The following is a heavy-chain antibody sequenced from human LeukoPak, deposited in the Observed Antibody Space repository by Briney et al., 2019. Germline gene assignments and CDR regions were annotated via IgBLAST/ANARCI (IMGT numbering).Heavy chain of an antibody. CDR3: AKDLTMIVVKYMDV. D-gene: IGHD3-22*01. CDR1: GFTFSSYA. J-gene: IGHJ6*03. V-gene: IGHV3-23*01. CDR2: ISGSGGST. Sequence: GGSLRLSCAASGFTFSSYAMNWVRQAPGKGLEWVSAISGSGGSTYYADSVKGRFTISRDNSKNTLYLQMNSLRAEDTAVYYCAKDLTMIVVKYMDVWGKGTTVTVSS.